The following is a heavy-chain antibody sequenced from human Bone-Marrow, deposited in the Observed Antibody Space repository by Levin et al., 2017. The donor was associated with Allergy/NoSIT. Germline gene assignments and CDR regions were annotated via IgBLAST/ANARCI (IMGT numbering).Heavy chain of an antibody. CDR3: ARDHGDSSDAFAI. Sequence: SETLSLTCSVSGGSVRSDNYYWSWIRQPPGKRLEWIGYISYSGTTTYSPSLESRVTISLGASENQFSLRLTSLTAADTAVYYCARDHGDSSDAFAIWGQGTMVTVSS. J-gene: IGHJ3*02. CDR2: ISYSGTT. D-gene: IGHD4-17*01. CDR1: GGSVRSDNYY. V-gene: IGHV4-61*01.